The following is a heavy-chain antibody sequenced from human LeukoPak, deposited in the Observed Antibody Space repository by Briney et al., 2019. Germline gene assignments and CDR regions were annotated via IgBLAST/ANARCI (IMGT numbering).Heavy chain of an antibody. D-gene: IGHD1-14*01. V-gene: IGHV1-2*02. CDR2: INPSSGGT. J-gene: IGHJ4*02. CDR3: VRQYFSLPTGKNYFDY. CDR1: GYTFTGYY. Sequence: GASVKVSCKPSGYTFTGYYIHWVRQAPGQGLEWMGWINPSSGGTNYPQNFQGRVTMTRDTSISTAYMELSRLTSDDSAVYYCVRQYFSLPTGKNYFDYWGQGTLATVSS.